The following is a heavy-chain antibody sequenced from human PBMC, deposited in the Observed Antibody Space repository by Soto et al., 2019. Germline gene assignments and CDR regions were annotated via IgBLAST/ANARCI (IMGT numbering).Heavy chain of an antibody. CDR3: ARFSFSSSWEIDY. Sequence: SETLSLTCAVYGGSFSDYYWSWIRQPPGKGLEWIGEINHSGSTNYNPSLKSRVTISVDTSKNQFSLKLSSVTVADTAVYYCARFSFSSSWEIDYWGQGTLVTVSS. CDR1: GGSFSDYY. J-gene: IGHJ4*02. CDR2: INHSGST. D-gene: IGHD6-13*01. V-gene: IGHV4-34*01.